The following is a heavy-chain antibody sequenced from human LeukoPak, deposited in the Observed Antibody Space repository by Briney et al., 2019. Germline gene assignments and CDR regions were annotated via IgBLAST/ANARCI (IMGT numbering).Heavy chain of an antibody. D-gene: IGHD6-13*01. Sequence: PSGTLSLTCEVSGGSISSSNWWSWVRQPPGKGLEWIGEVYHTGSTNYNPSLKSRVTISVDKSKNQFSLNLSSVTAADTAVYFCARRGRSSWTHFDYWGQGTLVTVSS. V-gene: IGHV4-4*02. CDR1: GGSISSSNW. CDR3: ARRGRSSWTHFDY. CDR2: VYHTGST. J-gene: IGHJ4*02.